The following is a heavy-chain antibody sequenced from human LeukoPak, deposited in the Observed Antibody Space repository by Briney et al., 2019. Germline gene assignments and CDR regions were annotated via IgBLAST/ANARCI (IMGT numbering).Heavy chain of an antibody. CDR2: IRYDGSNK. CDR3: AKDSVEMATMSWFDP. V-gene: IGHV3-30*02. Sequence: GRSLRLSCAASGFTFSSYAMHWVRQAPGKGLEWVAFIRYDGSNKYYADSVKGRFTISRDNSKNTLYLQMNSLRAEDTAVYYCAKDSVEMATMSWFDPWGQGTLVTVSS. CDR1: GFTFSSYA. J-gene: IGHJ5*02. D-gene: IGHD5-24*01.